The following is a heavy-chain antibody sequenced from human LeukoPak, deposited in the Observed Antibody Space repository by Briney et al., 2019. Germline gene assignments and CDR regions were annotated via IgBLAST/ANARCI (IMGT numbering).Heavy chain of an antibody. V-gene: IGHV3-23*01. Sequence: GGSLRLSCAASGFTFSSHGMNWVRQAPGKGLEWVSGISPNGVITYYADSVKGRFTISRDNSKNTLYLQVFSLRAEDTAVYYCARRSNYCGGGSCSFDIWGQGAMVTVSS. CDR3: ARRSNYCGGGSCSFDI. CDR2: ISPNGVIT. D-gene: IGHD2-15*01. J-gene: IGHJ3*02. CDR1: GFTFSSHG.